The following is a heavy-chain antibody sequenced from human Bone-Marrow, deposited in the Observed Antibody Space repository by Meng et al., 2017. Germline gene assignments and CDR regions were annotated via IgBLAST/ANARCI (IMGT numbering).Heavy chain of an antibody. Sequence: SGPTLVKPTQTLTLTCTFSGFSLSTSGVGVGWIRQPPGKALEWLALIYWDDDKYYSTSLKTRLTISKDTSKNQVVLTMTNMDPVDTATYYCARTTTVVSAFDPWGQGTLVTVSS. CDR3: ARTTTVVSAFDP. D-gene: IGHD4-23*01. V-gene: IGHV2-70*01. CDR1: GFSLSTSGVG. CDR2: IYWDDDK. J-gene: IGHJ5*02.